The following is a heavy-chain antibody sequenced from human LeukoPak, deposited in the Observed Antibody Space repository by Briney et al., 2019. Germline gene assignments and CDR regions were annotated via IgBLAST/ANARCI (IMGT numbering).Heavy chain of an antibody. J-gene: IGHJ4*02. CDR3: ARIFRLGYCSGGSCPYYFDY. CDR1: GGSIISGDYY. V-gene: IGHV4-30-4*08. CDR2: IYYSGST. D-gene: IGHD2-15*01. Sequence: SETLSLTCTVSGGSIISGDYYWSWIRQPPGKGLEWIGYIYYSGSTYYNPSLKSRVTISVDTSRNQFSLKLSSVTAADTAVYYCARIFRLGYCSGGSCPYYFDYWGQGTLVTVSS.